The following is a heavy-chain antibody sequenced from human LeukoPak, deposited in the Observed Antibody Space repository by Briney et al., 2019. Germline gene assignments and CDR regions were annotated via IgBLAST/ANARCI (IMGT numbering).Heavy chain of an antibody. J-gene: IGHJ6*02. V-gene: IGHV3-21*01. CDR3: ARTTYSSSWSSYYYYGMDV. CDR2: ISSSSSYI. CDR1: GFTFSSYS. Sequence: GGSLRLSCAASGFTFSSYSMTWVRQAPGKGLEWVSSISSSSSYIYYADSVKGRFTISRDNAKNSLYLQMNSLRAEDTAVYYCARTTYSSSWSSYYYYGMDVWGQGTTVTVSS. D-gene: IGHD6-13*01.